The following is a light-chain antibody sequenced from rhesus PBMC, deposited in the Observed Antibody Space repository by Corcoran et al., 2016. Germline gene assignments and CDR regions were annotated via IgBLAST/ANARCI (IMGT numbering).Light chain of an antibody. CDR3: QQYNSLPLT. CDR1: PDIRSY. V-gene: IGKV1-32*01. J-gene: IGKJ4*01. CDR2: YTN. Sequence: DIQMTQSPSSLSASVGDRVTITCRASPDIRSYLNWYQTKPGKAPKLLIYYTNRLESGVPSRFSGSGSGKEFTLIIRSLQPEDFATYYCQQYNSLPLTVGGGTKVEIK.